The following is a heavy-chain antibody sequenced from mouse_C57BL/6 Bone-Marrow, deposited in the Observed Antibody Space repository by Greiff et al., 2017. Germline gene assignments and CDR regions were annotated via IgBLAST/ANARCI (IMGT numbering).Heavy chain of an antibody. V-gene: IGHV1-54*01. CDR1: GYAFTNYL. CDR3: ARGYYYGKGYFDV. J-gene: IGHJ1*03. CDR2: INPGSGGT. Sequence: VNLVESGAELVRPGTSVKVSCKASGYAFTNYLIEWVKQRPGQGLEWIGVINPGSGGTNYNEKFKGKATLTADKSSSTAYMQLSSLTSEDSAVYFCARGYYYGKGYFDVWGTGTTVTVSS. D-gene: IGHD1-1*01.